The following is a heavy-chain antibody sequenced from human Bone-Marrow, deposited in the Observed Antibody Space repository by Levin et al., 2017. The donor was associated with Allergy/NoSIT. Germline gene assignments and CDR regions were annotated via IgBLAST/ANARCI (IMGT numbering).Heavy chain of an antibody. CDR2: ISYDGNEK. CDR1: DLAFNSHT. J-gene: IGHJ6*01. Sequence: HPGGSLRLSCVDSDLAFNSHTMHWVRQAPGKGLEWVAVISYDGNEKYYAKSVKGPFTISRDNAKDTVYLQMNNLSAEDTAVYFCARGGTVVSGATYNYGMDVWGQGTTVIVSS. D-gene: IGHD4-23*01. CDR3: ARGGTVVSGATYNYGMDV. V-gene: IGHV3-30*04.